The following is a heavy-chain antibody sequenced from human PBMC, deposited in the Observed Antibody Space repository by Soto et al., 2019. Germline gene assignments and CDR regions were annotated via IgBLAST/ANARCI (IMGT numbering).Heavy chain of an antibody. D-gene: IGHD3-16*02. CDR2: ISAYNGNT. Sequence: QVQLVQSGAEVKKPGASVKVSCKASGYTFTSYGISWVRQAPGQGLEWMGWISAYNGNTNYAQKLQGRVTMTTDTSTSTDYMELRSLRSDDTAVYYCARDLGELSTPYYFDYWGQGTLVTVSS. CDR3: ARDLGELSTPYYFDY. CDR1: GYTFTSYG. V-gene: IGHV1-18*01. J-gene: IGHJ4*02.